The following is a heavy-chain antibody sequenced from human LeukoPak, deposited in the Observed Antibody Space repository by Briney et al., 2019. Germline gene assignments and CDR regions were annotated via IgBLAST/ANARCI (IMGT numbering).Heavy chain of an antibody. Sequence: PGGSLRLSCAASGFSFSKYGMHWVRQAPGKGLEGVAVISHDGSNKYYADSVKGRFTISRDNSKNTLYLQMNSLRAEETAVYYCAGDGHTGMAVYHFDYWGQGALVSVSS. CDR3: AGDGHTGMAVYHFDY. J-gene: IGHJ4*02. CDR1: GFSFSKYG. V-gene: IGHV3-30*03. CDR2: ISHDGSNK. D-gene: IGHD5-18*01.